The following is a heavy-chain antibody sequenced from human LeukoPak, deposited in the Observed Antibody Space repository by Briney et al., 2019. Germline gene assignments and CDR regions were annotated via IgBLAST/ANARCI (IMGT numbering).Heavy chain of an antibody. CDR3: AKWGDYDVLTGYYDSDY. CDR1: GFTFSNYA. D-gene: IGHD3-9*01. Sequence: GASLRLSCAASGFTFSNYAMSWVRQATGQGLEWVSAVSGRDTSTYSTDSVKGRFTISRDNSKNTLYLQMNSLSAEDTAIYYCAKWGDYDVLTGYYDSDYWGQGTLVTVSS. CDR2: VSGRDTST. V-gene: IGHV3-23*01. J-gene: IGHJ4*02.